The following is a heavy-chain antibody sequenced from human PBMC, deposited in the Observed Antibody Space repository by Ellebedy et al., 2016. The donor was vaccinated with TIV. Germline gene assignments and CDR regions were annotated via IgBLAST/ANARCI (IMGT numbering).Heavy chain of an antibody. J-gene: IGHJ5*02. CDR2: IIPIFGTA. Sequence: ASVKVSCKASGGTFSSYAIIWVRQAPGQGLEWMGGIIPIFGTANYAQKFQGRVTITADESTSTAYMELSRLRSDDTAVYYCARDLGIAVAGSTSWFDPWGQGTLVTVSS. CDR1: GGTFSSYA. CDR3: ARDLGIAVAGSTSWFDP. V-gene: IGHV1-69*13. D-gene: IGHD6-19*01.